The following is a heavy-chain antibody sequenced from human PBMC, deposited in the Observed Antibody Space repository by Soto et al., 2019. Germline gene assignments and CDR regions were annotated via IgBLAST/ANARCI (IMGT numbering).Heavy chain of an antibody. Sequence: GASVKVSCKASGYTFTNYNIYWVRRAPGQGLEWMGIINPSGGQTSYAQKLQGRITMTTDTSTSTAFIELSRPTSEDTAVYYCARDWALQAGTTRWVEDYWGQGTLVTVSS. D-gene: IGHD1-7*01. CDR2: INPSGGQT. V-gene: IGHV1-46*01. CDR3: ARDWALQAGTTRWVEDY. CDR1: GYTFTNYN. J-gene: IGHJ4*02.